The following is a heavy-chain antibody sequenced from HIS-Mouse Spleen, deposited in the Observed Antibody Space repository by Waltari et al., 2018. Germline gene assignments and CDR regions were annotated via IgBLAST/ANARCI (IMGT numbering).Heavy chain of an antibody. D-gene: IGHD6-13*01. V-gene: IGHV4-39*07. CDR2: IYYSGST. CDR1: GGSIRIISYY. CDR3: AREIPYSSSWYDWYFDL. Sequence: QLQLQASGPGLAKPSETLSLTCTVSGGSIRIISYYWVWIRQPPGKGLEWIGSIYYSGSTYYNPSLKSRVTISVDTSKNQFSLKLSSVTAADTAVYYCAREIPYSSSWYDWYFDLWGRGTLVTVSS. J-gene: IGHJ2*01.